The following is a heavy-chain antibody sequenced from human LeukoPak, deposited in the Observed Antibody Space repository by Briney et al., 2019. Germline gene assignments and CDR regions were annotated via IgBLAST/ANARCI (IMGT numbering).Heavy chain of an antibody. V-gene: IGHV4-34*01. J-gene: IGHJ5*02. Sequence: SETLSLTCAVYGGSFSGYYWSWIRQPPGKGLEWIGSIYYSGNTNYDPSLQSRVTISVDTSKNQFSLSLSSVTAADTAVYYCARQIRYTYDPNWFHPWGQGTLVTVSS. CDR2: IYYSGNT. CDR3: ARQIRYTYDPNWFHP. CDR1: GGSFSGYY. D-gene: IGHD5-12*01.